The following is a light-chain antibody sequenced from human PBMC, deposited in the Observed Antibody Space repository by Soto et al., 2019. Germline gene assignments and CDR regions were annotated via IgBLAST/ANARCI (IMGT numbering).Light chain of an antibody. CDR3: LQYHNLWA. CDR1: QNIYSN. V-gene: IGKV3-15*01. CDR2: RAS. J-gene: IGKJ1*01. Sequence: IVMTQSPATLSVSPGERATLSCRASQNIYSNIAWYQQRPGQAPRLLIYRASTRAPGVPARFSGSGSGTEFTLTISSLQSEDFAAYSCLQYHNLWAFGRGTKVDIK.